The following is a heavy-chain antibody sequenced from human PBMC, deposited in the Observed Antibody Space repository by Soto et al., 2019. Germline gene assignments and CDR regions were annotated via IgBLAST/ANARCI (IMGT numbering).Heavy chain of an antibody. J-gene: IGHJ5*02. V-gene: IGHV4-59*08. Sequence: LETLSLTWTVSGGSSSSYYWSWIRQPPGKGLEWIGYIYYSGSTNYNPSLKSRVTISVDTSKNQFSLKLSSVTAADTAVYYCARYKVSQLLSNWFDPWGQGTLVTVSS. CDR1: GGSSSSYY. CDR3: ARYKVSQLLSNWFDP. D-gene: IGHD2-2*01. CDR2: IYYSGST.